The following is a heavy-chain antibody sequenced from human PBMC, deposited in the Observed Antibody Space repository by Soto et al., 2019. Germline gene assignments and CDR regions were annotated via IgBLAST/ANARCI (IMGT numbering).Heavy chain of an antibody. J-gene: IGHJ4*02. Sequence: QVQLQESGPGLVKPSGTLSLTCAVSGGSISSSNWWSWVRQPPGKGLEWIGEIYHSGSTNYNPSLKSRGTISVDKSKNQFSLKLSSVTAADTAVYYCARDGGVAAGTSYFDYWGQGTLVTVSS. V-gene: IGHV4-4*02. CDR1: GGSISSSNW. CDR3: ARDGGVAAGTSYFDY. D-gene: IGHD6-13*01. CDR2: IYHSGST.